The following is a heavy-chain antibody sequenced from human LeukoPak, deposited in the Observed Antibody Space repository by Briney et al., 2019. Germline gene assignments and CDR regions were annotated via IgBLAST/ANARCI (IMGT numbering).Heavy chain of an antibody. CDR1: GYTFTSYY. CDR2: INPSGGST. D-gene: IGHD1-14*01. CDR3: ARDLLPEDFDY. V-gene: IGHV1-46*01. J-gene: IGHJ4*02. Sequence: ASVQVSCKASGYTFTSYYMHWVRQAPGQGLEWMGIINPSGGSTSYAQKFQGRVTMTRDTSTSTVYMELSSLRSEDTAVYYCARDLLPEDFDYWGQGTLVTVSS.